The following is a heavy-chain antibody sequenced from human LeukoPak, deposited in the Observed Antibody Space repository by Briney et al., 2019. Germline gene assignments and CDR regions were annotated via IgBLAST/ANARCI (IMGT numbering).Heavy chain of an antibody. J-gene: IGHJ4*02. CDR3: ARKNIPSPRIRYSSDWNGRAFDY. Sequence: PETLSLTCAVSGGSISSSNWWGWVRQPPGKGLEWIGEISHSGSTNYNPSLKSRVTISVDKSKNQFSLKLSSVTAADTAVYSCARKNIPSPRIRYSSDWNGRAFDYWGQGTLVTVSS. CDR1: GGSISSSNW. CDR2: ISHSGST. D-gene: IGHD6-25*01. V-gene: IGHV4-4*01.